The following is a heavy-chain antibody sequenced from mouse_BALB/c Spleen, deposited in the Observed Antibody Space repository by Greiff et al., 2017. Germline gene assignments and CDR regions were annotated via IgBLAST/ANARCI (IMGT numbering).Heavy chain of an antibody. J-gene: IGHJ2*01. D-gene: IGHD1-1*01. Sequence: EVMLVESGGGLVQPGGSLKLSCAASGFTFSSYGMSWVRQTPDKRLELVATINSNGGSTYYPDSVKGRCTISRDNAKITLYLQMISLKSEDTAMYYCARGEYTVVASFGYWGQGTTRTVSS. CDR3: ARGEYTVVASFGY. CDR2: INSNGGST. V-gene: IGHV5-6-3*01. CDR1: GFTFSSYG.